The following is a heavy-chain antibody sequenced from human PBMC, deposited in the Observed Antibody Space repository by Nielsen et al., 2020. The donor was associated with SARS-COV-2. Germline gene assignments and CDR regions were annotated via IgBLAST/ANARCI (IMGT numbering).Heavy chain of an antibody. CDR2: IWYDGSNK. J-gene: IGHJ6*02. V-gene: IGHV3-33*01. Sequence: GGSLRLSCAASGFTFSSYGMHWVRQAPGKGLEWVAVIWYDGSNKYYADSVKGRFTISRDNSKNTLYLQMNSLRAEDTAVYYCARGPTVATIADYYGMDVWGQGTTVTVSS. CDR3: ARGPTVATIADYYGMDV. D-gene: IGHD5-12*01. CDR1: GFTFSSYG.